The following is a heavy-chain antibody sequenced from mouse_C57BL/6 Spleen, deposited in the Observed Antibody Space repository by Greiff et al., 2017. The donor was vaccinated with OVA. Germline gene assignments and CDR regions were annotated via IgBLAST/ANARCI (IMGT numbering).Heavy chain of an antibody. CDR2: IDPSDSYT. J-gene: IGHJ2*01. CDR1: GYTFTSYW. CDR3: ARGRLGDY. Sequence: QVQLQQPGAELVRPGTSVKLSCKASGYTFTSYWMHWVKQRPGQGLEWIGVIDPSDSYTNYNQKFKGKATLTVDTSSSTAYMQLSSLTSEDSAVYYGARGRLGDYWGQGTTLTVSS. D-gene: IGHD1-2*01. V-gene: IGHV1-59*01.